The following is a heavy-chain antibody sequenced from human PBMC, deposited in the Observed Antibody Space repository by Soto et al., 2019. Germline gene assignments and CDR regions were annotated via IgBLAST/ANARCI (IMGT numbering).Heavy chain of an antibody. CDR3: ARHVPAAGYYYGMDV. Sequence: QVQLVQSGAEVKKPGSSVKVSCKASGGTFSSYAISWVRQAPGQGLEWLGGIISTFGTANYAQKFQGRVTITADESTSTAYMELSSLRSEDTAGYYGARHVPAAGYYYGMDVWGQGTTVTVSS. CDR2: IISTFGTA. D-gene: IGHD2-2*01. J-gene: IGHJ6*02. V-gene: IGHV1-69*12. CDR1: GGTFSSYA.